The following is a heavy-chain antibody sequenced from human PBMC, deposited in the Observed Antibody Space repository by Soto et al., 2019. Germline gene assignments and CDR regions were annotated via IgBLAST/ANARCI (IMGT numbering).Heavy chain of an antibody. D-gene: IGHD6-19*01. CDR1: GFSFTNSW. Sequence: GGSLRLSCAASGFSFTNSWMHWVRQAPGQGLVWVARTNSDGFGANYADSVKGRFTISRDNSRNTVFLQMNTLGAEDTAIYYCATFMTVTGPGWGRASEYWGQGTRVTVSS. CDR2: TNSDGFGA. J-gene: IGHJ4*02. V-gene: IGHV3-74*01. CDR3: ATFMTVTGPGWGRASEY.